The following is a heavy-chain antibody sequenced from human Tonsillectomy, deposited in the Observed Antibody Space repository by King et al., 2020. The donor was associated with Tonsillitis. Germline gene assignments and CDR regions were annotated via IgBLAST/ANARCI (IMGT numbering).Heavy chain of an antibody. D-gene: IGHD1-26*01. J-gene: IGHJ6*02. CDR2: ISYDGSNK. Sequence: QLVQSGGGVVQPGRSLRLSCAASGFTFSNYGIHWVRQAPGKGLEWVAVISYDGSNKYYADPVKGRFTISRDNSKNTLFLQMNSLRAEDTAVYYCAKDREGCMDVWGQGTTVTVSS. V-gene: IGHV3-30*18. CDR3: AKDREGCMDV. CDR1: GFTFSNYG.